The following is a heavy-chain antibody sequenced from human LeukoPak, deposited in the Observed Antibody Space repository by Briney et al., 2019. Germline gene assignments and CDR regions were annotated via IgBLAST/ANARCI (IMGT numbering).Heavy chain of an antibody. CDR3: ARQYSYALDY. J-gene: IGHJ4*02. V-gene: IGHV4-39*01. D-gene: IGHD5-18*01. Sequence: PSETLSLTCTVSGGSISSSSYYWGWIRQPPGKGLEWIGSIYYSGSTYYNPSLKSRVTISVDTSKNQFSLKLRSMPAADTAVYYCARQYSYALDYWGQGTLVTVSS. CDR2: IYYSGST. CDR1: GGSISSSSYY.